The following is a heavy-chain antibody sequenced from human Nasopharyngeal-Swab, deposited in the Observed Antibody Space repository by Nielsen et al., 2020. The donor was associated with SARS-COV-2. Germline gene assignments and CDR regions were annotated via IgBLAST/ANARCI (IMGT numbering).Heavy chain of an antibody. Sequence: WIRQPPGKGLEWVSSISSSSTCIYYADSVKGRFTVSRDNAKNSLYLQMSSLRTEDAAVYYCARSPYYDFWSGYYTRFDYWGQGTLVTVSS. CDR2: ISSSSTCI. J-gene: IGHJ4*02. V-gene: IGHV3-21*01. D-gene: IGHD3-3*01. CDR3: ARSPYYDFWSGYYTRFDY.